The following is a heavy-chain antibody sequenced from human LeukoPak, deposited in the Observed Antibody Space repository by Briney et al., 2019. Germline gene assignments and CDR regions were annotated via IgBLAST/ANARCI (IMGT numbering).Heavy chain of an antibody. Sequence: GGSLRLSCTASGFTFGDYALSWVRQAPGKGLEWVGFIRSKAYGRTTQYAPSVKGRFTISRDDSKSIAYLQMNSLKTEDTAVYYCTRTLGFDYWGQGTLVTVSS. CDR1: GFTFGDYA. CDR2: IRSKAYGRTT. J-gene: IGHJ4*02. CDR3: TRTLGFDY. V-gene: IGHV3-49*04. D-gene: IGHD7-27*01.